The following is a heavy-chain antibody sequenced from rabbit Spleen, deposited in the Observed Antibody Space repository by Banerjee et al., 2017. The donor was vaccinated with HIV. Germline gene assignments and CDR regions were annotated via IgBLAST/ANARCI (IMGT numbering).Heavy chain of an antibody. D-gene: IGHD4-1*01. CDR3: TRVSETSGWGEDL. Sequence: QEQLVESGGGLVQPEGSLKLSCTASGFSFSNKAVMCWVRQAPGKGLEWIACINAVTGKPVYASWAKGRSTFSKTSSTTVTLQMTSLTVADTATYFCTRVSETSGWGEDLWGPGTLVTVS. CDR2: INAVTGKP. CDR1: GFSFSNKAV. J-gene: IGHJ4*01. V-gene: IGHV1S45*01.